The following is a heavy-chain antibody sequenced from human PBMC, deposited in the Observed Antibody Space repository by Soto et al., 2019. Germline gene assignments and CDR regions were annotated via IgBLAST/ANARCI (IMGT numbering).Heavy chain of an antibody. CDR1: GFTVSNNY. V-gene: IGHV3-53*01. D-gene: IGHD1-1*01. Sequence: GFLRLSCAVSGFTVSNNYMSWVRQAPGKGLEGVSVIYSGGYTAYGDSVKGRFTISRDNSKNTVFLHMDSLSAEDTAVYYCAKDRHYPRDDVHDWGQGTLVSASS. CDR2: IYSGGYT. J-gene: IGHJ4*02. CDR3: AKDRHYPRDDVHD.